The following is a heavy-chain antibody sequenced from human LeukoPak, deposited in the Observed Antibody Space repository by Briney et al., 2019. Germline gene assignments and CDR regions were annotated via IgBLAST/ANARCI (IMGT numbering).Heavy chain of an antibody. CDR1: GDSVSSNSAT. J-gene: IGHJ3*02. CDR3: GRVSSPWSPRDAFDI. V-gene: IGHV6-1*01. D-gene: IGHD1-26*01. Sequence: SQTLSLTCAISGDSVSSNSATWNWIRQSPSRGLEWLGRTYYKSKLYNDYAVSVKSRITINSDTSKNQFSLQLNSVTPEDTAVYYCGRVSSPWSPRDAFDIWGQGTMVTVSP. CDR2: TYYKSKLYN.